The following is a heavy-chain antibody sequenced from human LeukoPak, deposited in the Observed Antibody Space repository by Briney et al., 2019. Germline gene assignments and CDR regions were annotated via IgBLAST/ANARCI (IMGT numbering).Heavy chain of an antibody. CDR1: GFTFSSYS. CDR2: IDSDGSGT. D-gene: IGHD3-22*01. Sequence: PGGSLRLSCAASGFTFSSYSMNWVRQAPGKGLEWVARIDSDGSGTMYADSVKGRFTISRDNAKNTLYLQMNSLRAEDTAVYYCARVLSADSPGFQHWGQGTLVTVSS. V-gene: IGHV3-74*03. CDR3: ARVLSADSPGFQH. J-gene: IGHJ1*01.